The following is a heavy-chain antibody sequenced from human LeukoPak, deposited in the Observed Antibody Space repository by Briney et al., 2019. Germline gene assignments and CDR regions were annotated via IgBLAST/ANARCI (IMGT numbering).Heavy chain of an antibody. CDR1: GFTFSSYG. J-gene: IGHJ4*02. CDR2: ISYDGSNK. CDR3: AKGPSGGDYYFDY. V-gene: IGHV3-30*18. D-gene: IGHD2-21*02. Sequence: GRSLRLSCAASGFTFSSYGMHWVRQAPGKGLEWVAVISYDGSNKYYADSVKGRFTISRDNSKNTLYLQMNSLRAEDTAVYYCAKGPSGGDYYFDYWGQGTLVTVSS.